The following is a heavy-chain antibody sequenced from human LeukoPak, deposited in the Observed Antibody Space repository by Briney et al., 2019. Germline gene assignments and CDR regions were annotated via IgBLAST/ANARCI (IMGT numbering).Heavy chain of an antibody. CDR3: ARRDYYDTSGYIY. J-gene: IGHJ4*02. CDR2: IFPIFGKS. D-gene: IGHD3-22*01. V-gene: IGHV1-69*13. Sequence: SVKVSCKASGGTLSSYTISWVRQAPGQGLEWMGDIFPIFGKSIHAQKFQDRVTITADESTSTAYMELSSLRSEDTAVYYCARRDYYDTSGYIYWGQGTLVTVSS. CDR1: GGTLSSYT.